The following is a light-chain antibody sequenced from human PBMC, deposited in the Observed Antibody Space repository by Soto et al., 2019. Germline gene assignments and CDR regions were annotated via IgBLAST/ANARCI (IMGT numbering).Light chain of an antibody. V-gene: IGLV2-23*01. J-gene: IGLJ1*01. CDR3: CSYAGSYKGYV. CDR2: EGS. Sequence: QSALTQPASVSGSPGQSITISCTGTSSDVGSYNLVSWYQQHPGKAPKLMIYEGSKRPSGVPDRFSGSKSGNTASLTISGLPAEDEADYYCCSYAGSYKGYVFGTGTKLTVL. CDR1: SSDVGSYNL.